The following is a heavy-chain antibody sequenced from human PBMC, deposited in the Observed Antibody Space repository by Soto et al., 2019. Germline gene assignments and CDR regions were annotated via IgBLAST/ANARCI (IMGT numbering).Heavy chain of an antibody. CDR1: GFTFSSYA. D-gene: IGHD4-17*01. CDR2: ISYDGSNK. J-gene: IGHJ3*02. CDR3: ARDRDYGGILDAFDI. V-gene: IGHV3-30-3*01. Sequence: GGSLRLSCAASGFTFSSYAMHWVRQAPGKGLEWVAVISYDGSNKYYADSVKGRFTISRDNSKNTLYLQMNSLRAEDTAVYYCARDRDYGGILDAFDISGQGTMVTV.